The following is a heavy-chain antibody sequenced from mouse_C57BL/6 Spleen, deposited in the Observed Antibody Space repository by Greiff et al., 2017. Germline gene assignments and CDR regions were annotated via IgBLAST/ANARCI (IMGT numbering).Heavy chain of an antibody. D-gene: IGHD1-1*02. CDR2: IYPGDGDT. CDR3: ARGGGSYYFAY. Sequence: QVQLQQSGPELVKPGASVKISCKASGYAFSSSWMNWVKQRPGKGLEWIGRIYPGDGDTNYNGKFKGKATLTADKSSSTAYMQLSSLTSEDFAVYFCARGGGSYYFAYGGQGTTLTVSS. V-gene: IGHV1-82*01. J-gene: IGHJ2*01. CDR1: GYAFSSSW.